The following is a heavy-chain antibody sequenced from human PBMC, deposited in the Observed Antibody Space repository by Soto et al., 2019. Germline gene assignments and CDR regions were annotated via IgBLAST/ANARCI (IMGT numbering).Heavy chain of an antibody. D-gene: IGHD4-17*01. V-gene: IGHV4-39*01. CDR3: ASPRGGDYFDY. CDR2: ITYNGNT. Sequence: QLQLQESGPGLVKPSETLSLTCTVSGGSISTSTYYWGWIRQPPGKGLEWIGYITYNGNTYYNPSLKSRVTISVDTSKNQFSLKLKSVTAADTAVYYCASPRGGDYFDYWGQGTLVTVSS. J-gene: IGHJ4*02. CDR1: GGSISTSTYY.